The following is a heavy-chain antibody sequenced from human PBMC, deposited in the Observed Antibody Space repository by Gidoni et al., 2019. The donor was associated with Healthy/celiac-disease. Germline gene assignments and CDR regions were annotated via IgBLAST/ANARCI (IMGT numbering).Heavy chain of an antibody. D-gene: IGHD3-10*01. CDR3: AKDRGGSGSSRSTYFDY. CDR2: ISCCTGTI. Sequence: EVQLVESGRGLVQPGGSLRLSCAASGFTFSRSNMNWVRQAPGKGLEWISYISCCTGTIYYADSVKGRFTISRDNAKNSLYLQMNSLRAEDTAVYYCAKDRGGSGSSRSTYFDYWGQGTLVTVSS. V-gene: IGHV3-48*01. J-gene: IGHJ4*02. CDR1: GFTFSRSN.